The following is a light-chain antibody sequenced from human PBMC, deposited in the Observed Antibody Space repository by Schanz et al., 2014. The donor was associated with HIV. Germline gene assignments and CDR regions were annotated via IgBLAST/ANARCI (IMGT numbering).Light chain of an antibody. Sequence: ERVMTQSPATLSVSPGERATLSCRASQIIGTNLAWYQQRPGQAPRLVIYATSTRAAGIPDRFSGSGSGTDFTLTTSRLEPEDFAVYYCQHYGDSRGTFGGGTKVDI. CDR3: QHYGDSRGT. CDR1: QIIGTN. J-gene: IGKJ4*02. V-gene: IGKV3-20*01. CDR2: ATS.